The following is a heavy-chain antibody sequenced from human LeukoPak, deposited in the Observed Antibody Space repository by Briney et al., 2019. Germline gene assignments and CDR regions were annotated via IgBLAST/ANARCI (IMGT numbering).Heavy chain of an antibody. V-gene: IGHV1-2*02. CDR1: GYTFIAYY. Sequence: GASVKVSCKASGYTFIAYYMHWVRQAPGQGLEWMGWINPNSGGTNYAQKFQGRVTMTRDTSISTAYMELSRLRSDDTAVYYCARGAAAGPGDWFDPWGQGTLVTVSS. CDR3: ARGAAAGPGDWFDP. CDR2: INPNSGGT. D-gene: IGHD6-13*01. J-gene: IGHJ5*02.